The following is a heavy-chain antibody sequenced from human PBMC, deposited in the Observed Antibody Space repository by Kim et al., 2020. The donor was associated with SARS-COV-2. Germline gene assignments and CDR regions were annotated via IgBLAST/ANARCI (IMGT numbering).Heavy chain of an antibody. J-gene: IGHJ5*02. CDR3: ARDIPSVTLISGSYYIPNWFDP. CDR1: GYTFTSYA. CDR2: INTNTGNP. V-gene: IGHV7-4-1*02. D-gene: IGHD3-10*01. Sequence: ASVKVSCKASGYTFTSYAMNWVRQAPGQGLEWMGWINTNTGNPTYAQGFTGRFVFSLDTPVSTAYLQISSLKAEDTAVYYCARDIPSVTLISGSYYIPNWFDPWGQGTLVTVSS.